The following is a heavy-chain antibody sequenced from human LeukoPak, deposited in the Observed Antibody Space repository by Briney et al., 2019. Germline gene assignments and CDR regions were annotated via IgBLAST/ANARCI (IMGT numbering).Heavy chain of an antibody. V-gene: IGHV1-69*04. D-gene: IGHD1-26*01. CDR3: ASYVSGSYAYYFDY. CDR2: IIPILGIA. Sequence: GASVKVSCKAPGGTFSSYAINWVRQAPGQGLEWMGRIIPILGIANYAQKFQGRVTITADKSTSTAYMELSSLRSEDTAVYYCASYVSGSYAYYFDYWGQGTLVTVSS. J-gene: IGHJ4*02. CDR1: GGTFSSYA.